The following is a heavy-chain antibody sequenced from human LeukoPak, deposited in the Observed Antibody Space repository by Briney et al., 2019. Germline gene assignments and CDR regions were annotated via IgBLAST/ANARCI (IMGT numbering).Heavy chain of an antibody. V-gene: IGHV4-39*07. CDR3: ARANNYYDICAFDI. D-gene: IGHD3-22*01. CDR2: VYYSGST. J-gene: IGHJ3*02. Sequence: SETLSLTCTVSSGSVSTSSYYWGWIRQPPGKGLEWIGSVYYSGSTYYNPSLKSRVTISVDTSKNQFSLKLSSVTAADTAVYYCARANNYYDICAFDIWGQGTMVTVSS. CDR1: SGSVSTSSYY.